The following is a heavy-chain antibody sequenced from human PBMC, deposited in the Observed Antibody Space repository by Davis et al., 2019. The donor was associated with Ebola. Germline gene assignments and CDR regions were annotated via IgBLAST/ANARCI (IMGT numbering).Heavy chain of an antibody. Sequence: GESLKISCAASGFTFSSYAMHWVRQAPGKGLEWVAVISYDGSNKYYADSVKGRFTISRDNSKNTLYLQMNSLRAEDTAVYYCANREPRLGGLQFGYWGQGTLVTVSS. D-gene: IGHD5-24*01. CDR1: GFTFSSYA. CDR2: ISYDGSNK. V-gene: IGHV3-30-3*01. CDR3: ANREPRLGGLQFGY. J-gene: IGHJ4*02.